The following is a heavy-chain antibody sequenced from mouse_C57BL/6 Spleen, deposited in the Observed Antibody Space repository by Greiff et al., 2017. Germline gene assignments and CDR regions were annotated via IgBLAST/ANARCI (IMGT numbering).Heavy chain of an antibody. CDR3: ARTGIYSPLDD. Sequence: QVQLQQPGAELVRPGSSVKLSCKASGYTFTSYWMHWVKQRPIQGLEWIGNIDPSDSETHYNQKFKDKATLTVDKSSSTAYMQLSSLTSEDSAVYYCARTGIYSPLDDWGQGTTLTVSS. D-gene: IGHD1-3*01. CDR2: IDPSDSET. CDR1: GYTFTSYW. J-gene: IGHJ2*01. V-gene: IGHV1-52*01.